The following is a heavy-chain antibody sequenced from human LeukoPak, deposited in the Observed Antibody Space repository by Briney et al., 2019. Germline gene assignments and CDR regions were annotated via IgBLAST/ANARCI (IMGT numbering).Heavy chain of an antibody. Sequence: ASETLSLTCTVSGGSISSYYWSWIRQPAGKGLEWIGRIYTSGSSNYNPSLKSRVTMSVDTSKNQFSLKLSSVTAADTAVYYCARAGSIAVAGTGNYFDYWGQGTLVTVSS. CDR2: IYTSGSS. CDR3: ARAGSIAVAGTGNYFDY. D-gene: IGHD6-19*01. J-gene: IGHJ4*02. CDR1: GGSISSYY. V-gene: IGHV4-4*07.